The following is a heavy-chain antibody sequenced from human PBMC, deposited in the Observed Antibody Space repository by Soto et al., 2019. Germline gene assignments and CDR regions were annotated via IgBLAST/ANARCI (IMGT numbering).Heavy chain of an antibody. V-gene: IGHV4-34*01. D-gene: IGHD2-2*01. CDR1: GGSFSGYY. CDR3: ARLYRYCSSTSCYRSNWFDP. Sequence: QVQLQQWGAGLLKPSETLSLTCAVYGGSFSGYYCSWIRQPPGKGLEWIGEINHSESTNYNPFLKSPVSISVYTSKTQFSLKLSSGTAADTAVYYFARLYRYCSSTSCYRSNWFDPWGQGTLVTVSS. J-gene: IGHJ5*02. CDR2: INHSEST.